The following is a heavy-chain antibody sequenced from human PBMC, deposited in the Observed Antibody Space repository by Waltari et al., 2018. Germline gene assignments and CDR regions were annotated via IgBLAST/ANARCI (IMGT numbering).Heavy chain of an antibody. J-gene: IGHJ3*02. CDR3: ARGESFYDYGDYGLDAFDI. CDR1: GGSISSSSYY. CDR2: IYYSGTT. Sequence: QLQLQESGPGLVKPSETLSLTCTVSGGSISSSSYYWGWIRQPPGKGLEWIGTIYYSGTTYYNPSLKIRVTISVDTSKKQFSLKLRSVTAPDTAVYYCARGESFYDYGDYGLDAFDIWGQGTMVTVSS. V-gene: IGHV4-39*01. D-gene: IGHD4-17*01.